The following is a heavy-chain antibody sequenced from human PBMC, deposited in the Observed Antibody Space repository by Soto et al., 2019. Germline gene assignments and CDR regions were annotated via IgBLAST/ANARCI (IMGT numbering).Heavy chain of an antibody. D-gene: IGHD4-4*01. CDR1: GFTFSSYA. J-gene: IGHJ2*01. V-gene: IGHV3-30-3*01. Sequence: QVQLVESGGGVVQPGRSLRLSCAASGFTFSSYAMHGVRQAPGKGLEWVAVISYAGCNKYYAESVKGRFTISRDNSKNTLYLQMNSLRAEDTAVYYCARPLWRDDYNWGYFGLWGRGSLVTVSS. CDR2: ISYAGCNK. CDR3: ARPLWRDDYNWGYFGL.